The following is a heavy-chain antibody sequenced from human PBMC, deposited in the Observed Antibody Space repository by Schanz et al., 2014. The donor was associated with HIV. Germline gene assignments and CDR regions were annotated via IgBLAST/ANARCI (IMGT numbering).Heavy chain of an antibody. J-gene: IGHJ4*02. V-gene: IGHV3-30*19. CDR3: VRDQGGGYNQLDY. CDR2: ISHDGSKK. D-gene: IGHD5-12*01. CDR1: GFTFSSYG. Sequence: QVQLVESGGGVVQPGRSLRLSCAASGFTFSSYGMHWVRPAPGKGLEWVAVISHDGSKKYYADSVQGRFTISRDNSTNTVYLQMSSLGAEETAVYYCVRDQGGGYNQLDYWGQGTLVTVSS.